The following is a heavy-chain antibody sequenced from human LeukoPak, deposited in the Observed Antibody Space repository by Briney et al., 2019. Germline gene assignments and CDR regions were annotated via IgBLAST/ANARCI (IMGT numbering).Heavy chain of an antibody. CDR3: EREHVVVIANWFDP. Sequence: SETLSLTCTVSGGSISSYYWSWIRQPPGKGLEWIGYIYYSGSTNYNPSLKSRVTISVDTSKNQFSLKLSSVTAADTAVYYCEREHVVVIANWFDPWGQGTLVTVSS. J-gene: IGHJ5*02. V-gene: IGHV4-59*01. CDR1: GGSISSYY. CDR2: IYYSGST. D-gene: IGHD2-21*01.